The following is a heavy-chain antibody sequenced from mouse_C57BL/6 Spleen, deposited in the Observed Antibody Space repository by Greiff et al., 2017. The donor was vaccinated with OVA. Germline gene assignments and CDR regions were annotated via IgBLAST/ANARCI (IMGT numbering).Heavy chain of an antibody. V-gene: IGHV2-5*01. CDR1: GFSLTSYG. CDR3: AKGGKDGYDVAMDY. D-gene: IGHD2-2*01. CDR2: IWRGGST. J-gene: IGHJ4*01. Sequence: VQLVESGPGLVQPSQSLSITCTASGFSLTSYGVHWVRQSPGQGLEWLGVIWRGGSTDYNAAFMSRLSITKDNSKSQVFFKMNSLQADDTAIYYCAKGGKDGYDVAMDYWGQGTSVTVSS.